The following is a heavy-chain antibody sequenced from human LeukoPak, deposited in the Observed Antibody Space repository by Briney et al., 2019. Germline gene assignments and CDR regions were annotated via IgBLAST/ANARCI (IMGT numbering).Heavy chain of an antibody. J-gene: IGHJ6*03. CDR3: ARNSNRYMDV. V-gene: IGHV3-7*01. D-gene: IGHD2/OR15-2a*01. Sequence: GGSLRLSCAASGFSFSSYGMHWVRQAPGKGLEWVANIKEDGSEKYYVDSVKGRFTISRDNAKNSLYLQMNSLRAEDTAVYYCARNSNRYMDVWGKGTTVTVSS. CDR1: GFSFSSYG. CDR2: IKEDGSEK.